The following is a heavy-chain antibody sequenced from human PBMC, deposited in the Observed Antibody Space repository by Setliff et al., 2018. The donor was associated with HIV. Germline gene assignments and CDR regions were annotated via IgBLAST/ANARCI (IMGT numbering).Heavy chain of an antibody. J-gene: IGHJ5*02. V-gene: IGHV4-39*06. CDR3: SNWNTTIDEDA. CDR2: ITPSGAT. CDR1: GFSFRNSFYN. Sequence: SETLSLTCNVSGFSFRNSFYNWGWIRQPPGKGLEWIGEITPSGATNYLPSLKSRVTMSLDTSKNQFPLKMTSVTAADTALYYCSNWNTTIDEDAWGQGTLVTVSS. D-gene: IGHD5-18*01.